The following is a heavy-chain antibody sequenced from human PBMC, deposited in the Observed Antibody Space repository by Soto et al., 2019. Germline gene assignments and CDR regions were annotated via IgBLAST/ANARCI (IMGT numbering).Heavy chain of an antibody. D-gene: IGHD2-2*01. Sequence: GGSLRLSCSASGFTFSSYAMHWVRQAPGKGLEYVSAISSNGGSTYYADSVKGRFTISRDNSKNTLYLQMSSLRAEDTAVYYCVKDRQYQLLSYNWFDPWGQGTLVTSPQ. V-gene: IGHV3-64D*06. J-gene: IGHJ5*02. CDR3: VKDRQYQLLSYNWFDP. CDR2: ISSNGGST. CDR1: GFTFSSYA.